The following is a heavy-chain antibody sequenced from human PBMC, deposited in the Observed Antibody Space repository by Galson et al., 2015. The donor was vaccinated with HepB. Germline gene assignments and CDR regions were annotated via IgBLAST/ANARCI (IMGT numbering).Heavy chain of an antibody. CDR1: GGSISSSSYY. V-gene: IGHV4-39*01. J-gene: IGHJ6*02. CDR3: ARHWYSNYVSYYYGMDV. CDR2: IYYSGST. D-gene: IGHD4-11*01. Sequence: ETLSLTCTVSGGSISSSSYYWGWIRQPPGKGLEWIGSIYYSGSTYYNPSLKSRVTISVDTSKNQFSLKLSSVTAADTAVYYCARHWYSNYVSYYYGMDVWGQGTTVTVSS.